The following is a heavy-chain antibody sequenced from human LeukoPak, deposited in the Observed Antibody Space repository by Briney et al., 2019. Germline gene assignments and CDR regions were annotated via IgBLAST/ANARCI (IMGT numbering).Heavy chain of an antibody. D-gene: IGHD5/OR15-5a*01. Sequence: GGSLRLSCAASGFTFSGYAMHWVRQAPGKGLEWLTVISTDGNDKHYADSVKGRFTVSRDNSKNTLFLQMNNLRTEDTAVYYCAKDKSVSADYYFDYWGQGTLVTVSS. V-gene: IGHV3-30*04. CDR3: AKDKSVSADYYFDY. CDR2: ISTDGNDK. CDR1: GFTFSGYA. J-gene: IGHJ4*02.